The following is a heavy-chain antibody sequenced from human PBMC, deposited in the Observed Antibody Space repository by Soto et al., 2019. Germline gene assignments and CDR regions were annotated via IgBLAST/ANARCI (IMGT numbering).Heavy chain of an antibody. CDR1: GGGLSSYT. J-gene: IGHJ5*02. CDR2: INPNSGGT. CDR3: ARDLLLAAAGTGNWFDP. D-gene: IGHD6-13*01. V-gene: IGHV1-2*04. Sequence: GVSVELSSKACGGGLSSYTMSWVRQAKGQGLEWMGWINPNSGGTNYAQKFQGWVTMTRDTSISTAYMELSRLRSDDTAVYYCARDLLLAAAGTGNWFDPWGQGTLVTVSS.